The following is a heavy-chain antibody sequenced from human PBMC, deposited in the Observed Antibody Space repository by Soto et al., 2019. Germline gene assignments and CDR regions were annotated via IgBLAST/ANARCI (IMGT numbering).Heavy chain of an antibody. CDR1: GFAFTTHY. V-gene: IGHV1-46*01. Sequence: QVHLVQSGAEVKKPGASVKVSCTASGFAFTTHYMHWVRQAPGQGLEWMVIINPGDGSTNYAQGVQGRLTVTRSTSTSTVDMGLSSLRSEDTAVYYCARGPTYKCKVTHYPYGLDVWGLGTTVTVSS. CDR3: ARGPTYKCKVTHYPYGLDV. D-gene: IGHD3-10*01. CDR2: INPGDGST. J-gene: IGHJ6*02.